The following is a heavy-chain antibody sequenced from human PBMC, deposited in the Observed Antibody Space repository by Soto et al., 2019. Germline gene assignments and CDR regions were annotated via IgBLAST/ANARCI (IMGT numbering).Heavy chain of an antibody. CDR1: GGSISSGDYY. CDR2: IYYTGST. J-gene: IGHJ3*02. Sequence: QVQLQESGPGLVKPSQTLSLSCTVSGGSISSGDYYWSWIRQHPGKGLEWIGYIYYTGSTYYNPSLKSRVTISVDKSKNRRSLKLSSVTAADTAVYYCARDSSSWSTNVFDIWGQGTMVIVSS. CDR3: ARDSSSWSTNVFDI. D-gene: IGHD6-13*01. V-gene: IGHV4-31*03.